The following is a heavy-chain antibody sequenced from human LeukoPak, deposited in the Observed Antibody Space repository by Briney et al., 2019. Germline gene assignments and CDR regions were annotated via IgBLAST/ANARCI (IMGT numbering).Heavy chain of an antibody. J-gene: IGHJ4*02. V-gene: IGHV1-69*13. D-gene: IGHD3-10*01. CDR2: IIPIFGTA. Sequence: GASVKVSCKASGYTFTSYAMHWVRQAPGQRLEWMGGIIPIFGTANYAQKFQGRVTITADESTSTAYMELSSLRSEDTAVYYCARSSGRGVSPKFDYWGQGTLVTVSS. CDR1: GYTFTSYA. CDR3: ARSSGRGVSPKFDY.